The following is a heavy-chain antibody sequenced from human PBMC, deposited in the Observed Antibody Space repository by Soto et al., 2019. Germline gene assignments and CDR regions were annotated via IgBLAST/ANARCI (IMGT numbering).Heavy chain of an antibody. CDR2: IVVGSGNT. CDR3: AADSRFLEWTTKYYYYGMDV. CDR1: GFTFTSSA. Sequence: SLKVSCKASGFTFTSSAVQWVRQARGQRLEWIGWIVVGSGNTNYAQKFQERVTITRDMSTSTAYMELSSLRTEDTAVYYCAADSRFLEWTTKYYYYGMDVWGPGATVKVS. D-gene: IGHD3-3*01. J-gene: IGHJ6*02. V-gene: IGHV1-58*01.